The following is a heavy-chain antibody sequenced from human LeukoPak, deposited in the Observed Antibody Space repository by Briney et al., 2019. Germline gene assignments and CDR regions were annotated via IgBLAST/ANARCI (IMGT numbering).Heavy chain of an antibody. Sequence: GGSLRLSCAASGFTVSSNYMSWVRQAPGKGLEWVSVIYSGGSTYYADSVKGRFTISRDNSKNTLYLQMNSLRPEDTAVYYCAKPPLYCNTPSCYVDKWGQGTLVTVSS. CDR3: AKPPLYCNTPSCYVDK. D-gene: IGHD2-2*01. V-gene: IGHV3-66*04. CDR2: IYSGGST. CDR1: GFTVSSNY. J-gene: IGHJ4*02.